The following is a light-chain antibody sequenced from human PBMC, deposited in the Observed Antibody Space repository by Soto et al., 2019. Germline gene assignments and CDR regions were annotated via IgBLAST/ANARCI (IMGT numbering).Light chain of an antibody. CDR2: GNS. CDR1: TSNIGAGYD. V-gene: IGLV1-40*01. J-gene: IGLJ1*01. Sequence: QSVLTQPPSVSGAPRQRVIISCTGSTSNIGAGYDVHWYQQLPTTAPKLLIYGNSNRPSGVPDRFSGSKSGTSASLAITGLQAEDEADYYCQSYDRSLSGVYVFGTGTNLTVL. CDR3: QSYDRSLSGVYV.